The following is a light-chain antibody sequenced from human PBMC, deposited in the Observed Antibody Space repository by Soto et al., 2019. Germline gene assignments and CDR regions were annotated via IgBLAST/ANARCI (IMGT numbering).Light chain of an antibody. CDR2: EVT. V-gene: IGLV2-18*02. CDR1: SSDIGTYNR. J-gene: IGLJ2*01. Sequence: QSVLTQPPSVSGSPGQSVTISCTGTSSDIGTYNRVSWYRQSPGAAPKLLIYEVTSRPSGVPDRFSGAKSGNTVSLTISGLQDEDEDHYYFSSYVYSATVVFGGGTKLTVL. CDR3: SSYVYSATVV.